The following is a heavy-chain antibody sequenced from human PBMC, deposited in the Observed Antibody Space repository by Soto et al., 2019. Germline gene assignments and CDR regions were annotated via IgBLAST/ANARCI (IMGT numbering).Heavy chain of an antibody. V-gene: IGHV4-31*03. CDR3: ARDFTDSSGPTLGMGV. D-gene: IGHD6-19*01. Sequence: SETLSLTCTVSGGSISSGGYYWSWIRQHPGKCLEWIGYIYYSGSTYYNPSLKSRVTISVDTSKDQFSLKLSSVTAADTAVYYCARDFTDSSGPTLGMGVWGQGTTVTVSS. CDR2: IYYSGST. CDR1: GGSISSGGYY. J-gene: IGHJ6*02.